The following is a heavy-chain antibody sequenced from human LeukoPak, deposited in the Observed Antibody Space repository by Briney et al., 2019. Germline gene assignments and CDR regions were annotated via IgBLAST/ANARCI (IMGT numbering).Heavy chain of an antibody. J-gene: IGHJ3*02. D-gene: IGHD3-22*01. Sequence: GGSLRLSCAASGFTFSSYWVSWVRQAPGKGVEWVANIKQGGSEKYCVDCVRGRFPISRDNDKISLYVKVKSLRPEDGAVYYGARYGYDSSGISGAFDIWGQGTMVTVSS. CDR2: IKQGGSEK. CDR3: ARYGYDSSGISGAFDI. CDR1: GFTFSSYW. V-gene: IGHV3-7*01.